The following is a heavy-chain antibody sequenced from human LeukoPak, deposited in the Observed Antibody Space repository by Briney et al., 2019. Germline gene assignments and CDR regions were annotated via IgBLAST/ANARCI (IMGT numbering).Heavy chain of an antibody. CDR2: IIPIFGTP. J-gene: IGHJ4*02. CDR3: ARDRQYCSGGSCYFDY. D-gene: IGHD2-15*01. V-gene: IGHV1-69*05. CDR1: GGTFNSYA. Sequence: ASVKVSCKASGGTFNSYAISWVRQAPGQGLEWVGRIIPIFGTPNYAQKFQGRVTITTDESTSTAYMDLSSLRSEDTAVYYCARDRQYCSGGSCYFDYWGQGTLDTVSS.